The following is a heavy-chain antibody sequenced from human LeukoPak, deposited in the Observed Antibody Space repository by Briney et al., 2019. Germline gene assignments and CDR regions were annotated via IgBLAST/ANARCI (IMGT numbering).Heavy chain of an antibody. Sequence: SETLSLTCAVYGGSFSGYYWSWIRQPPGKGLEWIGEINHSGSTNYTPSLKSRVTISVDTSKNQFSLKLSSMSAADTAVFYCARSNSSGCFDFWGQGTLVTVSS. V-gene: IGHV4-34*01. CDR3: ARSNSSGCFDF. D-gene: IGHD6-19*01. J-gene: IGHJ4*02. CDR1: GGSFSGYY. CDR2: INHSGST.